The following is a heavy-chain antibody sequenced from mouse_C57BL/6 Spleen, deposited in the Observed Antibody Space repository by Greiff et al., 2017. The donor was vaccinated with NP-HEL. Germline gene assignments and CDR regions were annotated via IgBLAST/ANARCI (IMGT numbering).Heavy chain of an antibody. CDR2: IYPGSGST. D-gene: IGHD1-1*01. V-gene: IGHV1-55*01. Sequence: QVQLQQPGAELVKPGASVKMSCKASGYTFTSYWITWVKQRPGQGLEWIGDIYPGSGSTNYNEKFKSKATLTVDTSSSTAYMQLSSLTSEDSAVYYCARRGNYYGSSYGFDYWGQGTTLTVSS. J-gene: IGHJ2*01. CDR1: GYTFTSYW. CDR3: ARRGNYYGSSYGFDY.